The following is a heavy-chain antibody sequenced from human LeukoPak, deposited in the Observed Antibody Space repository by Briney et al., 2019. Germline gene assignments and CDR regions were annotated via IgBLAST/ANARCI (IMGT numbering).Heavy chain of an antibody. CDR3: ARHRGWFGELLD. CDR1: GYSINNYW. CDR2: IYPGDSDT. V-gene: IGHV5-51*01. J-gene: IGHJ4*02. D-gene: IGHD3-10*01. Sequence: GESLKISCKGSGYSINNYWIGWVRQMPGKGLEWMGIIYPGDSDTRYSPPFQGQVTISADKSISTAYLQWSSLKASDTAMYYCARHRGWFGELLDWGQGTLVTVSS.